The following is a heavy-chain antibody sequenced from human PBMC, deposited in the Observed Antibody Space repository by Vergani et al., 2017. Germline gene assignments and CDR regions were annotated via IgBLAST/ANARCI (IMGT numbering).Heavy chain of an antibody. V-gene: IGHV4-4*07. CDR1: GGSISSYY. Sequence: QVQLQESGPGLVKPSETLSLTCTVSGGSISSYYWSWIRQPAGKGLEWIGRIYTSGSTNYNPSLKSRVTMSVDTSKNQFSLKLSSVTAADTAVYYCARDPRYYGDSAFDIWGQGTMVTVSS. CDR3: ARDPRYYGDSAFDI. J-gene: IGHJ3*02. CDR2: IYTSGST. D-gene: IGHD4-17*01.